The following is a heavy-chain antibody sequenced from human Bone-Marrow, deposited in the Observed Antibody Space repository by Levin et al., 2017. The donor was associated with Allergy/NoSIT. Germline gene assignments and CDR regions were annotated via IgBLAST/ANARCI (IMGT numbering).Heavy chain of an antibody. J-gene: IGHJ4*02. CDR2: ISYDGSEK. CDR1: GFTFSLYA. D-gene: IGHD6-6*01. Sequence: PGGSLRLSCAASGFTFSLYAIHWVRQAPGKGLEWVAVISYDGSEKYYADSVRGRFTISRDNSKNILSLQLNSLSPEDTAVYYCSRILRDYTSSSDLASWGQGTLVTVSS. V-gene: IGHV3-30*14. CDR3: SRILRDYTSSSDLAS.